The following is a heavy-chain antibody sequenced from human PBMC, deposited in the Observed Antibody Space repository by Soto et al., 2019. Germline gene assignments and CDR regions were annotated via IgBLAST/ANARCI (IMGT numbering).Heavy chain of an antibody. CDR1: GFTFNNVW. Sequence: PGGSLRLSCAASGFTFNNVWMNWVRQAPGKGLEWVGRIKDGGTTEYAAPVKGRFTISRDDSKNTLYLQMNNLETEDTAVYYCTTRIVATADYWGQGTLVTVSS. CDR2: IKDGGTT. CDR3: TTRIVATADY. J-gene: IGHJ4*02. D-gene: IGHD5-12*01. V-gene: IGHV3-15*07.